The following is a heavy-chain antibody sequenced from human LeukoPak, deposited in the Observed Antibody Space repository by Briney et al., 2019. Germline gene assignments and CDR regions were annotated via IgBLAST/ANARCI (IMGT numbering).Heavy chain of an antibody. D-gene: IGHD6-13*01. CDR3: ARRYSSSWYEFDY. CDR1: GGSISSSSYY. Sequence: SETLSLTCTVSGGSISSSSYYWGWIRQPPGKGLEWIGSIYYSGSTYYNPSLKSRVTISVDTSKNQFSLNLSSVTAADTAVYYCARRYSSSWYEFDYWGQGTLVTVSS. CDR2: IYYSGST. V-gene: IGHV4-39*01. J-gene: IGHJ4*02.